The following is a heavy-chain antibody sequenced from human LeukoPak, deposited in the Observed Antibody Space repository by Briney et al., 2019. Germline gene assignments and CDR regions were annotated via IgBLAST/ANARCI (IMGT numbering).Heavy chain of an antibody. J-gene: IGHJ4*02. V-gene: IGHV3-49*04. CDR3: TRSLYCDSSVGY. D-gene: IGHD3-22*01. CDR1: GFTIGGYA. CDR2: IRSKADGGTT. Sequence: TLTLTCTASGFTIGGYAMSWVRQAPGKGLEWVGFIRSKADGGTTEYAASVKGRFTISRDDSKSIAYLQMNSLKTEDTAVYYCTRSLYCDSSVGYWGQGTLVTVSS.